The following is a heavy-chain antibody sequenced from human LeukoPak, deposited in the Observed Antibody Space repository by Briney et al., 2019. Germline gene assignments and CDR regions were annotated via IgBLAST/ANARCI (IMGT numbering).Heavy chain of an antibody. Sequence: GSSVKVSCXASGGTFSSYAISWVRQAPGQGLEWMGRIIPIFGTANYAQKFQGRVTITTDESTSTAYMELSSLRSEDTAVYYCASDSMVRGVTGYWGQGTLVTVSS. D-gene: IGHD3-10*01. CDR2: IIPIFGTA. CDR3: ASDSMVRGVTGY. J-gene: IGHJ4*02. CDR1: GGTFSSYA. V-gene: IGHV1-69*05.